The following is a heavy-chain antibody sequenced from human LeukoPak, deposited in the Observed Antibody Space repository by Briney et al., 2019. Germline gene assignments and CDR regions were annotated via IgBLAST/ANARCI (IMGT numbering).Heavy chain of an antibody. CDR3: ARGSSWYYYYYYYMDV. V-gene: IGHV4-34*01. CDR2: INHSGGT. CDR1: GGSFSGYY. J-gene: IGHJ6*03. Sequence: SETLSLTCAVYGGSFSGYYWSWIRQPPGKGLEWIGEINHSGGTNYNPSLKSRVTISVDTSKNQFSLKLSSVTAADTAVYYCARGSSWYYYYYYYMDVWGKGTTVTISS. D-gene: IGHD6-13*01.